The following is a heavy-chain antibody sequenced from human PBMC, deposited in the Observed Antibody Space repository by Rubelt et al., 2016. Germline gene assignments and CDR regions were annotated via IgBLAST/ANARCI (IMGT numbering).Heavy chain of an antibody. CDR2: IKRDGTTK. CDR3: ARDSAGVGVDY. Sequence: GLVQPGGSLRICCAGSGFIFSKYWMSWVRQAPGKGLEWVANIKRDGTTKYYVDSVKGRFTISRDNAKNLLYLQMNIMTADDTAVYYCARDSAGVGVDYWGQGTLVTVSS. CDR1: GFIFSKYW. V-gene: IGHV3-7*03. J-gene: IGHJ4*02. D-gene: IGHD1-26*01.